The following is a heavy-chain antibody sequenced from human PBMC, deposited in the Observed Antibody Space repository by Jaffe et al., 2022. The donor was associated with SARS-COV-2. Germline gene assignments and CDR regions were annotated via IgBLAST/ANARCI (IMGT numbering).Heavy chain of an antibody. V-gene: IGHV4-61*02. CDR3: ARDHGSDWYYFDY. CDR1: GGSISSGSYY. Sequence: QVPLQESGPGLVKPSQTLSLTCTVSGGSISSGSYYWSWIRQPAGKGLEWIGRIYTSGSTNYNPSLKSRVTISVDTSKNQFSLKLSSVTAADTAVYYCARDHGSDWYYFDYWGQGTLVTVSS. CDR2: IYTSGST. J-gene: IGHJ4*02. D-gene: IGHD6-19*01.